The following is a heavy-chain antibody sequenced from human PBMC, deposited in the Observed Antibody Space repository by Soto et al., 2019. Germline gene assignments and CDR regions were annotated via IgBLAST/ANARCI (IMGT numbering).Heavy chain of an antibody. D-gene: IGHD2-2*02. V-gene: IGHV5-51*01. CDR1: GYSFTSYW. CDR3: ARPAADCSSTSCYNYYYGMDV. Sequence: PGESQEISCKGSGYSFTSYWIGWVRQMPGKGLEWMGIIYPGDSDTRYSPSFQGQVTISADKSISTAYLQWSSLKASDTAMYYCARPAADCSSTSCYNYYYGMDVWGQGTTVTVSS. J-gene: IGHJ6*02. CDR2: IYPGDSDT.